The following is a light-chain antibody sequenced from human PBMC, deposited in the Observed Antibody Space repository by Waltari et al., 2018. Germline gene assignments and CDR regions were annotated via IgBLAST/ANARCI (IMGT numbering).Light chain of an antibody. J-gene: IGKJ5*01. CDR3: QQHSNWPPSIT. V-gene: IGKV3-11*01. CDR2: DAS. Sequence: EVVLTPSPAALSLSPGERASLSCRASQSVDTSLAWYQQTPGQAPRLVIYDASKRATGIPPRFSGSGSGTDFTLTISSLEPEDFTVYYCQQHSNWPPSITFGQGTRLE. CDR1: QSVDTS.